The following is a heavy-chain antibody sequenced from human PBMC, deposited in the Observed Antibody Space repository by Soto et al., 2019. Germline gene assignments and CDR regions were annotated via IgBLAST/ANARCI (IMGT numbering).Heavy chain of an antibody. D-gene: IGHD3-16*01. CDR2: ILTSSGAT. CDR1: GYTFTTFG. CDR3: VSDPTGGAAWFDP. J-gene: IGHJ5*02. V-gene: IGHV1-18*01. Sequence: QAQLVQSGAEVKKPGASVKVSCKTSGYTFTTFGVSWLRQAPGQGLEWMGWILTSSGATLYAQTFQGRITMTTDTSKSKAYMELGSLRSDDTAVYYCVSDPTGGAAWFDPWGQGTLVTVSS.